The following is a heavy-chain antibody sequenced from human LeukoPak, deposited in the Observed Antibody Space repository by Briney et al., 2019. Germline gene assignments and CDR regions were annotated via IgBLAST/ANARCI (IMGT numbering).Heavy chain of an antibody. V-gene: IGHV3-7*01. D-gene: IGHD6-19*01. J-gene: IGHJ6*03. CDR2: IKQDGSEK. CDR3: AREGSDWNYYYYMDV. CDR1: GFTFSSYA. Sequence: GGSLRLSCAASGFTFSSYAMSWVRQAPGKGLEWVAHIKQDGSEKYYVDSVKGRFTISRDNAKNSLYLQMNSLRAEDTAVYYCAREGSDWNYYYYMDVWGKGTTVTISS.